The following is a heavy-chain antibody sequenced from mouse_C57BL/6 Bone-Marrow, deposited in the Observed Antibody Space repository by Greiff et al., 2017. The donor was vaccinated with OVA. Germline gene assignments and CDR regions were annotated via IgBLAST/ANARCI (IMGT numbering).Heavy chain of an antibody. CDR3: ARECDGYPFAY. V-gene: IGHV1-26*01. J-gene: IGHJ3*01. Sequence: EVQLQQSGPELVKPGASVKISCKASGYTFTDYYMNWVKQSHGKSLEWIGDINPNNGGTSYNQKFKGKATLTVDKSSSKAYMELRSLTSEDSAVYYCARECDGYPFAYWGQGTLVTVSA. CDR1: GYTFTDYY. CDR2: INPNNGGT. D-gene: IGHD2-3*01.